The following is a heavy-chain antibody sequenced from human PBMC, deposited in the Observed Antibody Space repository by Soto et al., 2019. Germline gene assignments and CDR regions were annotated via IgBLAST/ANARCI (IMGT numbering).Heavy chain of an antibody. CDR1: GFTFTSFA. J-gene: IGHJ4*02. CDR2: ISGSGGAT. D-gene: IGHD3-16*01. V-gene: IGHV3-23*01. Sequence: PGGSLRLSCAASGFTFTSFAVSWVRQAPGKGLEWVSAISGSGGATYYADSVKGRFTVSRDNSRNTVYLQVDSLRVEDTAVYHCARDRDYVLAYWGQGTLVTVSS. CDR3: ARDRDYVLAY.